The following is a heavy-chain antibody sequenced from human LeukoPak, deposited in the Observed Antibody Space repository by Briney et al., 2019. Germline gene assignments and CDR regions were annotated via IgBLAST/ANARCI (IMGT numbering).Heavy chain of an antibody. J-gene: IGHJ1*01. V-gene: IGHV3-30-3*01. D-gene: IGHD4-11*01. Sequence: GRSLRLSCAASGFTFSSYAMHWVRQAPGKGLEWVAVISYDGSNKYYADSVKGRFTISRDNSKNTLYLQMNSLRAEDTAVYYCTRTLYSNYPTEYFQHWGQGTLVTVSS. CDR3: TRTLYSNYPTEYFQH. CDR1: GFTFSSYA. CDR2: ISYDGSNK.